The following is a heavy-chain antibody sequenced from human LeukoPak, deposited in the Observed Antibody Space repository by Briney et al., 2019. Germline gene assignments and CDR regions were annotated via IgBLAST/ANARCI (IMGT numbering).Heavy chain of an antibody. J-gene: IGHJ4*02. D-gene: IGHD2-21*01. CDR2: INPNTGDT. CDR1: GFTFNAYY. V-gene: IGHV1-2*02. Sequence: GASVKVSCKASGFTFNAYYIHWVRQAPGQGLEWMGWINPNTGDTNFAQKFQGRVAMTRDTSLSTAYMDLSRLTSDDTAIYFCARKKVEVVATYDYWGQGTLITVAS. CDR3: ARKKVEVVATYDY.